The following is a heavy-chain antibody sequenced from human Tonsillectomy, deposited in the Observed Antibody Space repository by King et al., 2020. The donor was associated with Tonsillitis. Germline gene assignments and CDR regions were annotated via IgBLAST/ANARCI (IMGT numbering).Heavy chain of an antibody. J-gene: IGHJ3*01. CDR2: ISGSGGST. Sequence: VQLVESGGGLVQPGGSLRLSCEDSGFTFSSFAMSWVRQAPGKGLEWVSVISGSGGSTYHADSVKGRFTISRDNSKSTLYLQMNSLRAEDTAVYYCAKGGMYGSGSPYDAFDVWGQGTMVTVSS. D-gene: IGHD3-10*01. V-gene: IGHV3-23*04. CDR3: AKGGMYGSGSPYDAFDV. CDR1: GFTFSSFA.